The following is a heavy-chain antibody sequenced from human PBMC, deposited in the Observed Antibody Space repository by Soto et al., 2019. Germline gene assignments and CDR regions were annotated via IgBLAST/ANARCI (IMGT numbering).Heavy chain of an antibody. CDR3: ARDIVVVPAATDYYYYGMDV. V-gene: IGHV1-69*02. CDR2: IIPILGIA. J-gene: IGHJ6*02. Sequence: QVQLVQSGAEVKKPGSSVKVSCKASGGTFSSYTISWVRQAPGQGLEWMGRIIPILGIANYAQKFQGRVTITADKSTSTAYMELSSLRSEDTAVYYCARDIVVVPAATDYYYYGMDVWGQGTTVTVSS. D-gene: IGHD2-2*01. CDR1: GGTFSSYT.